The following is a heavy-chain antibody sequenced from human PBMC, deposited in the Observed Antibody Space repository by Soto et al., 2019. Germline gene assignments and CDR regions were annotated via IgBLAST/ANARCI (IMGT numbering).Heavy chain of an antibody. CDR1: RGYVNTFH. CDR3: ARFPVRFYYYYGMDV. CDR2: IFPNGST. J-gene: IGHJ6*02. Sequence: SETLSLTCTVSRGYVNTFHWSWVRQPAGKGLEWIGRIFPNGSTNYNPSLKSRVTISVDTSKNQFSLKLSSVTAADTAVYYCARFPVRFYYYYGMDVWGQGTTVTVSS. D-gene: IGHD3-3*01. V-gene: IGHV4-4*07.